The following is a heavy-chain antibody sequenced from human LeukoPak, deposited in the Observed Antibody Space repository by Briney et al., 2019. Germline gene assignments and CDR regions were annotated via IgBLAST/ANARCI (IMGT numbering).Heavy chain of an antibody. V-gene: IGHV1-3*03. CDR2: INAGNGNT. J-gene: IGHJ4*02. D-gene: IGHD1-1*01. CDR1: GYTFTSYA. CDR3: ARALGTTGMYYFDY. Sequence: ASVKVSCKASGYTFTSYAMHWVRQAPGQRLEWMGWINAGNGNTKYSQEFQGRVTITRDTSISTAYMELSSLRSEDTAVYYCARALGTTGMYYFDYWGQGTLVTVSS.